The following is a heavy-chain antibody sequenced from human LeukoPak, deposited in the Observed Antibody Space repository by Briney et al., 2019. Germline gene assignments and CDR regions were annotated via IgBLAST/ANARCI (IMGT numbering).Heavy chain of an antibody. J-gene: IGHJ4*02. V-gene: IGHV4-38-2*01. D-gene: IGHD4-17*01. CDR3: ASHDYGDLRRIL. CDR1: GYFLSCGYY. Sequence: SETLSLTCAGSGYFLSCGYYCGLVRQPPGEGLEWIGSIYHSGSTYYNPSLKSRVTISVDTSKNQFSLKLSSVTAADTAVYYCASHDYGDLRRILWGQGTLVTVSS. CDR2: IYHSGST.